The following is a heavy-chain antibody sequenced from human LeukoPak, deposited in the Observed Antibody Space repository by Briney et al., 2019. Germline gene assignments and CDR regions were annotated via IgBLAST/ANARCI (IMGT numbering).Heavy chain of an antibody. CDR3: ARDDPYYYYMDV. CDR1: GFTFSSYW. J-gene: IGHJ6*03. Sequence: GGSLRLSCAASGFTFSSYWMHWVRQAPGKGLVWVSRINTDGSSTSYADSVKGRFTISRDNAKNTLYLQMNSLRAEDTAVYYCARDDPYYYYMDVWGKGTTVTVSS. V-gene: IGHV3-74*01. CDR2: INTDGSST.